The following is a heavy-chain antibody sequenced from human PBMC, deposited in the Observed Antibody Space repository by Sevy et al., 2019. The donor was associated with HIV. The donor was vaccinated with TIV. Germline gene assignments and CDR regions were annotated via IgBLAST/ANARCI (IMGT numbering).Heavy chain of an antibody. CDR1: GFTFSSYW. D-gene: IGHD5-12*01. J-gene: IGHJ4*02. CDR3: ARGWMTSQTFDY. Sequence: GGSLRLSCVASGFTFSSYWMHWVRQAPGKGLVWVSRINNDGSSTSYADSVEGRFTMSRDNAKNTLYLQMNSLRAEDTAVYYCARGWMTSQTFDYWGQGTLVTVSS. V-gene: IGHV3-74*01. CDR2: INNDGSST.